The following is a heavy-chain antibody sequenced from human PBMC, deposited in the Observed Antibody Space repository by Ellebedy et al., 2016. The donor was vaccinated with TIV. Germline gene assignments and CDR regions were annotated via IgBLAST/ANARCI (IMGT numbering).Heavy chain of an antibody. CDR1: GYSLTSSYW. J-gene: IGHJ4*02. CDR3: ARQGYSGSSPSDY. Sequence: ASVKVSCKGSGYSLTSSYWIGWVRLMPGKGLEWMGIIHLADSSTYYSRSFQGQVTISADKSISTAYLQWSSLKASDTAMYYCARQGYSGSSPSDYWGQGTLVTVSS. D-gene: IGHD5-12*01. CDR2: IHLADSST. V-gene: IGHV5-51*01.